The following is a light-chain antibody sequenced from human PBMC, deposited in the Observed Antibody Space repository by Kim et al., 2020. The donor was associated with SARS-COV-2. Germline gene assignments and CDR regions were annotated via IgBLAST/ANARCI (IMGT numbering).Light chain of an antibody. CDR1: QSVSSY. Sequence: SLSPGERATLSCRASQSVSSYVAWYQQKPGQAPRLLIYDASNRATGIPARFSGSGSGTDFNLTISSLEPEDFAVYYCQQRSNWPTFGGGTKVDIK. CDR3: QQRSNWPT. J-gene: IGKJ4*01. V-gene: IGKV3-11*01. CDR2: DAS.